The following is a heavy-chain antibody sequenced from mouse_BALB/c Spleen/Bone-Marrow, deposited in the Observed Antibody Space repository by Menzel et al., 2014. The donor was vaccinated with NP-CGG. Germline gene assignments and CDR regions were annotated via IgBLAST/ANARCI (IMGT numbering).Heavy chain of an antibody. CDR2: IHPNSGNT. CDR1: GYTFTSSW. CDR3: ARELGRGYYFDY. D-gene: IGHD4-1*01. J-gene: IGHJ2*01. V-gene: IGHV1S130*01. Sequence: QVQLQQSGSVLVRPGASVKLSCKASGYTFTSSWMHWAKQRPGQGLEWIGEIHPNSGNTNYNEKFKGKATLTVDTSSSTAYEDLSSLTSEDSAVYYCARELGRGYYFDYWGQGTTLTVSS.